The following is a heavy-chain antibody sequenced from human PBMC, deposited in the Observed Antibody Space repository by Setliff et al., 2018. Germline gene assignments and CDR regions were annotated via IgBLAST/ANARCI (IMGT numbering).Heavy chain of an antibody. D-gene: IGHD3-10*01. CDR1: GGSISSGGFY. V-gene: IGHV4-61*09. Sequence: LSETLSLTCSVSGGSISSGGFYWSWIRQSAGRGLEWIGHFHTGGATDYNLSLKSRVTISLDSSKNQFSLRLSSVTAADAAVYFCARESATIGEFPLYYFDKWGQGFPVTVSS. CDR3: ARESATIGEFPLYYFDK. J-gene: IGHJ4*02. CDR2: FHTGGAT.